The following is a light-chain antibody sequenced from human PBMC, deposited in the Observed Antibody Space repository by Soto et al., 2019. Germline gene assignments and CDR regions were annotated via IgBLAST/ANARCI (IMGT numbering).Light chain of an antibody. V-gene: IGKV1-5*01. CDR1: QSISSG. CDR2: DAS. Sequence: DIQMTQSPSTLSASVGERVTITCRASQSISSGLAWYQQKPGKAPKLLIYDASSLESGVPSRFSGSGSGTEFTLTIRSLQPDDFATYYCQQYNSYSYTFGQGTKLEIK. J-gene: IGKJ2*01. CDR3: QQYNSYSYT.